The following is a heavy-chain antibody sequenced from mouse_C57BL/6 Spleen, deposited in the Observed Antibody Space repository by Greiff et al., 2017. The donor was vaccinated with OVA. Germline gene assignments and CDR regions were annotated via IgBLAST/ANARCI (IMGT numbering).Heavy chain of an antibody. J-gene: IGHJ2*01. CDR3: ARGRGYYGYFDY. V-gene: IGHV1-42*01. Sequence: EVKLMESGPELVKPGASVKISCKASGYSFTGYYMNWVKQSPEKSLEWIGEINPSTGGTTYNQKFKAKATLTVDKSSSTAYMQLKSLTSEDSAVYYCARGRGYYGYFDYWGQGTTLTVSS. CDR2: INPSTGGT. CDR1: GYSFTGYY. D-gene: IGHD1-1*02.